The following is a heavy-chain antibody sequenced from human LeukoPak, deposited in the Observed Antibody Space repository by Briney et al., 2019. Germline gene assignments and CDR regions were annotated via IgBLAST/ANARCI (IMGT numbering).Heavy chain of an antibody. D-gene: IGHD1-1*01. Sequence: SETLSLTCAVYGGSFSGYYWSWIRQPPGKGLEWIGYIYYSGSTNYNPSLKSRVTISVDTSKNQFSLKLSSVTAADTAVYYCARGQLERAPHYYYGMDVWGQGTTVTVSS. CDR2: IYYSGST. CDR3: ARGQLERAPHYYYGMDV. CDR1: GGSFSGYY. V-gene: IGHV4-59*01. J-gene: IGHJ6*02.